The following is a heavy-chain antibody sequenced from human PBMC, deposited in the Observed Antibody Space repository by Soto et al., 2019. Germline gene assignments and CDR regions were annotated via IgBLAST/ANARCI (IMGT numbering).Heavy chain of an antibody. J-gene: IGHJ6*02. Sequence: QVQLVQSGAEVKKPGASGKVSCKASGYTFTCYGISWVRQAPGQGLEWMGGIRAYNGNTNYAQKLRGRVTMTTVTSTSPAYMELRSPRSDVTAVYSCSSDLPTMDVWGQGTTVTVSS. CDR2: IRAYNGNT. V-gene: IGHV1-18*01. CDR1: GYTFTCYG. CDR3: SSDLPTMDV.